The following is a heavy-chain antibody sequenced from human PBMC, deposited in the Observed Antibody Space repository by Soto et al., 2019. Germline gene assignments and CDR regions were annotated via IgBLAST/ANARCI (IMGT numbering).Heavy chain of an antibody. V-gene: IGHV5-51*01. D-gene: IGHD5-18*01. Sequence: EVQLVQSGAEVKKPGESLKISCKGSGYSFTSYWIGWVRQMPGKGLEWMGIIYPGDSDTRYSPSFQGQVTISADKSISTAYLQWSSLKASDTAMYYCARLHSWIQLWLPAGGFDLWGRGTLVTVSS. CDR1: GYSFTSYW. CDR2: IYPGDSDT. CDR3: ARLHSWIQLWLPAGGFDL. J-gene: IGHJ2*01.